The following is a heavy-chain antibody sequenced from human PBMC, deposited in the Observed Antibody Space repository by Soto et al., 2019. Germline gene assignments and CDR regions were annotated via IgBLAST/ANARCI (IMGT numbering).Heavy chain of an antibody. D-gene: IGHD3-16*02. J-gene: IGHJ4*02. CDR1: GGSFSGYY. CDR3: ARGPRITFGGVIARGFDY. V-gene: IGHV4-34*01. Sequence: SETLSLTCAVYGGSFSGYYWSWIRQPPGKGLEWIGEINHSGSTNYNPSLKSRVTISVDTSKNQFSLKLSSVTAADTAVYYCARGPRITFGGVIARGFDYWGQGTLVTVSS. CDR2: INHSGST.